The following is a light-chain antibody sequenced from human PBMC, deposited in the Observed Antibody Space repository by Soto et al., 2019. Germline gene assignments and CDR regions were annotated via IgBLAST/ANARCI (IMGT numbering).Light chain of an antibody. CDR1: QSVSRS. CDR3: QQYGSSPIT. Sequence: EIVLTQSPVTLSLSPGERATLSCRASQSVSRSLAWYQQKPGQAPRLLVYDASNRATGIPDRFSGSGSGTDFTLTISRLEPEDFAVYYCQQYGSSPITFGQGTRLEIK. CDR2: DAS. V-gene: IGKV3-20*01. J-gene: IGKJ5*01.